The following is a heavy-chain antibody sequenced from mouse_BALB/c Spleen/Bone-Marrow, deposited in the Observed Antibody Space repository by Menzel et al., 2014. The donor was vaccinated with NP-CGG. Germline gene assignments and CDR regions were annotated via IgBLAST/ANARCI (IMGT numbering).Heavy chain of an antibody. V-gene: IGHV5-6*01. D-gene: IGHD2-4*01. J-gene: IGHJ4*01. CDR1: GFTFXXXX. Sequence: EVKVVESGGDLVKPGGSLKLSCAASGFTFXXXXXXXXXQXPXXXXXXVATINSGGSYTYYPDSVKGRFTISRDNAKNALYLQXXSXXXXDTAIYYCTRRGSTMITTGYPMDYWGQGTSVTVSS. CDR2: INSGGSYT. CDR3: TRRGSTMITTGYPMDY.